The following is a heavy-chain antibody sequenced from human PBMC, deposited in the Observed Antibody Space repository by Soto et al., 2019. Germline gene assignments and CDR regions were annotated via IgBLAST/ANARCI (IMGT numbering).Heavy chain of an antibody. J-gene: IGHJ4*02. V-gene: IGHV3-7*05. CDR1: GFTFSSYW. D-gene: IGHD4-17*01. CDR2: IKQDGSEK. Sequence: GGSLRLSCAASGFTFSSYWMSWVRQAPGKGLEWVANIKQDGSEKYYVDSVKGRFTISRDNAKNSLYLQMNSLRAEDTAVYYCARASRYGDYPDDYWGQGTLVTVSS. CDR3: ARASRYGDYPDDY.